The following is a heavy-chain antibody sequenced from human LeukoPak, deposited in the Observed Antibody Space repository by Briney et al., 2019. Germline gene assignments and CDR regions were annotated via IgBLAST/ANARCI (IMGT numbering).Heavy chain of an antibody. CDR2: IKQDGSEK. CDR1: GFTFSSYG. D-gene: IGHD3/OR15-3a*01. CDR3: ARDQYSLGWNDY. Sequence: GGSLRLSCAASGFTFSSYGMHWVRQAPGKGLEWVANIKQDGSEKYYVDSVKGRFTISRDNAKNSLYLQMNSLRAEDTAVYYCARDQYSLGWNDYWGQGTLVTVSS. V-gene: IGHV3-7*01. J-gene: IGHJ4*02.